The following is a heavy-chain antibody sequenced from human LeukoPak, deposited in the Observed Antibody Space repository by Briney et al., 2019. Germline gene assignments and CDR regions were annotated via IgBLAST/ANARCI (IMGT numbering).Heavy chain of an antibody. D-gene: IGHD5-12*01. Sequence: GGSLRLSCAASGFTFSSYAMHWVRQAPGKGLEWVAVISYDGSNKYYADSVKGRFTISRDNSKNTLYLQMNSLRAEDTAVYYCARDAVAGLATGGWYFDLWGRGTLVTVSS. J-gene: IGHJ2*01. CDR1: GFTFSSYA. V-gene: IGHV3-30-3*01. CDR3: ARDAVAGLATGGWYFDL. CDR2: ISYDGSNK.